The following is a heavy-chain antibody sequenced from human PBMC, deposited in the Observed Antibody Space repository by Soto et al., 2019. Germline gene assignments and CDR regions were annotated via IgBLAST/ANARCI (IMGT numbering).Heavy chain of an antibody. J-gene: IGHJ5*02. CDR1: GFTFSSYG. CDR3: AKDARITMVRGVIRVPWFDP. Sequence: PVGSLRLSCAASGFTFSSYGMHWVRQAPGKGLEWVAVISCDGSNKYYADSVKGRFTISRDNSKNTLYLQMNSLRAEDTAVYYCAKDARITMVRGVIRVPWFDPWGQGTLVTVSS. CDR2: ISCDGSNK. D-gene: IGHD3-10*01. V-gene: IGHV3-30*18.